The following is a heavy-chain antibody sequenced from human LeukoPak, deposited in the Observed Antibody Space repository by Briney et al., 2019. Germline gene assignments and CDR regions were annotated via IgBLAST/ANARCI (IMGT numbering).Heavy chain of an antibody. CDR1: GFTFSSYW. J-gene: IGHJ4*02. Sequence: GGSLRLSCEASGFTFSSYWMSWVRQAPGKGLEWVANIKQDESEKYYVDSVKGRFTISRDNAKNSLYLQMNSLRDEDTAVYYCAKDMTVPATNDWGQGTLVTVSS. D-gene: IGHD6-19*01. CDR2: IKQDESEK. CDR3: AKDMTVPATND. V-gene: IGHV3-7*03.